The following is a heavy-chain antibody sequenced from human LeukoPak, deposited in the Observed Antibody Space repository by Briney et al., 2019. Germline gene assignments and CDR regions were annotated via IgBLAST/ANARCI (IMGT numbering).Heavy chain of an antibody. CDR2: IRYDGSNK. D-gene: IGHD3-10*01. Sequence: GGSVRLSCAASGFTFSSYGMHWVRQAPGKGLEWVAFIRYDGSNKYYADSVKGRFTISRDNSKNTLYLQMNSLRAEDTAVYYCAKDLRVRGVIISSRGGGQGTLVTVSS. J-gene: IGHJ4*02. V-gene: IGHV3-30*02. CDR3: AKDLRVRGVIISSRG. CDR1: GFTFSSYG.